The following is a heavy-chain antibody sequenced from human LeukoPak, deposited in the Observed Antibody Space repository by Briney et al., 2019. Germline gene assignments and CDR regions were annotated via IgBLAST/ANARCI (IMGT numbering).Heavy chain of an antibody. CDR3: VRGTGY. CDR1: GFTFSTYV. CDR2: ISSNGDNT. V-gene: IGHV3-64D*06. J-gene: IGHJ4*02. Sequence: GGSLRLSCSVSGFTFSTYVMHWVRQAPGKGLEYVSAISSNGDNTYYADSVKGRFTISRDNSKNTLYLQMSSLRADDTAVYYCVRGTGYWGQGTLVTISS.